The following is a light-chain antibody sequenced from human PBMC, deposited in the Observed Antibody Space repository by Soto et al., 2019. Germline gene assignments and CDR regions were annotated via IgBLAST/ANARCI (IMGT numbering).Light chain of an antibody. CDR1: NSNIGRYS. CDR3: AAWDDNLNGPL. J-gene: IGLJ3*02. CDR2: SDD. Sequence: QSALPQPPSLSGTPGQRVTISCSGSNSNIGRYSVNWYQHFPGTAPKILIYSDDERPSGVPDRFSGSKSGTSASLAISGLQSEDEAEYYCAAWDDNLNGPLFGGGTKLPVL. V-gene: IGLV1-44*01.